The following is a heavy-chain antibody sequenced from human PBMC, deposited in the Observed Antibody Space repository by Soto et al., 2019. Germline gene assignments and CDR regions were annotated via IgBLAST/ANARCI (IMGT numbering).Heavy chain of an antibody. CDR1: GGSISSDDYY. D-gene: IGHD4-17*01. V-gene: IGHV4-30-4*01. CDR3: VRDNYGDYDY. CDR2: IYYSART. Sequence: ASETLSLTCTVSGGSISSDDYYWSWIRQSPGKGLEWIGYIYYSARTYYNPSLQSRVTISVDTSKNQFSLKLSSVTAADTAVYYCVRDNYGDYDYWGQGILVTVSS. J-gene: IGHJ4*02.